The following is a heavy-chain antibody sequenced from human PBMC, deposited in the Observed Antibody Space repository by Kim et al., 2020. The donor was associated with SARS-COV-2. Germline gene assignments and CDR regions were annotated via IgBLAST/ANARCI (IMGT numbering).Heavy chain of an antibody. D-gene: IGHD3-22*01. J-gene: IGHJ4*02. V-gene: IGHV3-15*01. CDR3: TTGSLYDSSGYYYVYYFDY. Sequence: GRFTISRDDSKNTLYLQMNSLKTEDTAVYYCTTGSLYDSSGYYYVYYFDYWGQGTLVTVSS.